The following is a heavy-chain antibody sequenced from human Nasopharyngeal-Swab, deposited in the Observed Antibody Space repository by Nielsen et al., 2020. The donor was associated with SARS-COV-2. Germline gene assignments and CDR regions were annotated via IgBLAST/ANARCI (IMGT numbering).Heavy chain of an antibody. CDR2: IGTAGDT. CDR1: GFTFSSYG. J-gene: IGHJ4*02. Sequence: GGSLRLSCAASGFTFSSYGMHWVRQATGKGLEWVSAIGTAGDTYYPGSVKGRFTISRENAKNSLYLQMNSLRAGDTAVYYCARADSSGWYNYFDYWGQGTLVTVSS. CDR3: ARADSSGWYNYFDY. V-gene: IGHV3-13*01. D-gene: IGHD6-19*01.